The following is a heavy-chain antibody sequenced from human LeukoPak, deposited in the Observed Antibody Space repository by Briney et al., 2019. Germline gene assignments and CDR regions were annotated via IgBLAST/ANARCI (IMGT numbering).Heavy chain of an antibody. CDR3: ARGVVIAPQTFDY. V-gene: IGHV4-59*01. D-gene: IGHD2-21*01. CDR2: IYYSGST. J-gene: IGHJ4*02. Sequence: SETLSLTCTVSGESISGFYWTWLRQPPGKGLEWVGYIYYSGSTNYNPSLKSRVTISVDTSKNQFSLKLSSVTAADTAVYYCARGVVIAPQTFDYWGQGTLVTVSS. CDR1: GESISGFY.